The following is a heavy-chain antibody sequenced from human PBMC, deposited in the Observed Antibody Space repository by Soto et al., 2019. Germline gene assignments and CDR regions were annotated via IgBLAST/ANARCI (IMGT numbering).Heavy chain of an antibody. J-gene: IGHJ4*02. CDR3: AKPPGFNNVVPAYFDY. CDR2: ISASAITT. CDR1: GFTFSAYA. V-gene: IGHV3-23*04. D-gene: IGHD2-15*01. Sequence: EVQLVDSGGGLVQPGESLRLSCAGSGFTFSAYAMSWVRQAPGKGLEWVSSISASAITTYNTDSVRGRFTISRDNSRNTVYLQMNSLRGEDTAVYFCAKPPGFNNVVPAYFDYWGGGTRVTVSS.